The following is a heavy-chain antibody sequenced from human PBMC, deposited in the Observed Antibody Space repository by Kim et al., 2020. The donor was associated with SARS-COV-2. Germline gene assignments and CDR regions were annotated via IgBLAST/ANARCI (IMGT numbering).Heavy chain of an antibody. CDR1: GFPFDDYA. J-gene: IGHJ4*02. CDR3: VRGQQWLIKN. Sequence: GGSLRLSCAASGFPFDDYAIQWVRQVPGKGLEWVSLISRDGGEIKYADSVKGRFTISRDNSKKSVYLQMNSLRSEDTALYYCVRGQQWLIKNWGQGTQVTVSS. D-gene: IGHD6-19*01. CDR2: ISRDGGEI. V-gene: IGHV3-43*02.